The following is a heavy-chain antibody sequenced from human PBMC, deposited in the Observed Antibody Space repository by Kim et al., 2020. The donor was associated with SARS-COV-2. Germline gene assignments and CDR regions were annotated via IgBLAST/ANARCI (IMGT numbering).Heavy chain of an antibody. CDR3: ARGAPFYYGSGNQAPLFDY. V-gene: IGHV4-31*02. J-gene: IGHJ4*02. Sequence: SRVTISVETSKNQFSLKLSAVTAADTAVYYCARGAPFYYGSGNQAPLFDYWGQGTLVTVSS. D-gene: IGHD3-10*01.